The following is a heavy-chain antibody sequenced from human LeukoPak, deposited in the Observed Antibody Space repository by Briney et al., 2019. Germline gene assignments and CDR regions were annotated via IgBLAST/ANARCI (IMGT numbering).Heavy chain of an antibody. CDR2: INPNSGGT. V-gene: IGHV1-2*02. D-gene: IGHD2-2*01. CDR1: GYSFTGYY. CDR3: ARDVYCSSTSCYADYYYYMDV. J-gene: IGHJ6*03. Sequence: GASVTVSCKASGYSFTGYYMHLVRQAPGQGIEWVGWINPNSGGTNYAQKFQGRVTMTRDTSISKAYMELSRLRSDDTAVYYCARDVYCSSTSCYADYYYYMDVWGKGPRSPSP.